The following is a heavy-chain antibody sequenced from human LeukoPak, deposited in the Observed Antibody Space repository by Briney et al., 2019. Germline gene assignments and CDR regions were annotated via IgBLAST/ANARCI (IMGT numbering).Heavy chain of an antibody. V-gene: IGHV1-8*01. J-gene: IGHJ3*02. D-gene: IGHD2-2*01. Sequence: ASVKVSYKASGYTFTSYDINWVRQATGQGLEWMGWMNPNSGNTGYAQKFQGRVTMTRNTSISTAYMELSSLRSEDTAVYYCARTTALPKRYCSSTSCPYDAFDIWGQGTMVTVSS. CDR3: ARTTALPKRYCSSTSCPYDAFDI. CDR2: MNPNSGNT. CDR1: GYTFTSYD.